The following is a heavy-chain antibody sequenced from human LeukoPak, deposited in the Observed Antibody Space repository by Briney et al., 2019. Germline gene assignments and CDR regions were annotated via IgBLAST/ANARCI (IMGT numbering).Heavy chain of an antibody. D-gene: IGHD3-10*02. V-gene: IGHV3-30*18. Sequence: GRSLRLSCAASGFTFSSYGMHWVRQAPGKGLEWVTVISYDGSNKYYADSVKGRFTISRDNSKNTLYLQMNSLRAEDTAVYYCAELGITMIGGVWGKGTTVTISS. CDR1: GFTFSSYG. J-gene: IGHJ6*04. CDR3: AELGITMIGGV. CDR2: ISYDGSNK.